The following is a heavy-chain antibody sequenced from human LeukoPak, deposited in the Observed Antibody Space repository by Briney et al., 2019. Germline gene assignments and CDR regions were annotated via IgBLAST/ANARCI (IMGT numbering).Heavy chain of an antibody. CDR3: AKDTTYYYDSSGLYYFDY. V-gene: IGHV3-23*01. CDR2: ISGSGGST. J-gene: IGHJ4*02. D-gene: IGHD3-22*01. CDR1: GFTFSSYT. Sequence: GGSLRLSCAASGFTFSSYTMSWVRQAPGKGLEWVSAISGSGGSTYYADSVKGRFTISRDNSKNTLHLQMNSLKAEDTAVYYCAKDTTYYYDSSGLYYFDYWGQGTLVTVFS.